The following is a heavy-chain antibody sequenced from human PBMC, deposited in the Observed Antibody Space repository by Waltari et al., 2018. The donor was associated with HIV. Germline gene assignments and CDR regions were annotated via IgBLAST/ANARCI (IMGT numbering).Heavy chain of an antibody. J-gene: IGHJ4*02. Sequence: QVQLQQRGPGLVKPSQNPSLTCAISGDSVSSNSAARNWIRQSPSRGLEWLGRTYYRSKWYNDYAESVRGRITINPDTTKNQFSLQLNSVTPEDTAVYYCARDTGGSSYCEYWGQGTLVTVSS. D-gene: IGHD1-26*01. CDR2: TYYRSKWYN. V-gene: IGHV6-1*01. CDR3: ARDTGGSSYCEY. CDR1: GDSVSSNSAA.